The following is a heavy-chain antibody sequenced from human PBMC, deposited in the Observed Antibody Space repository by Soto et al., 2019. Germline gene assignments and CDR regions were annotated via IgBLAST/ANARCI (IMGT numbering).Heavy chain of an antibody. D-gene: IGHD2-2*01. Sequence: PSETLSLTCTVSGGSINSSSYYWGWIRQPPGKGLEWIGSIYYSGSTYYNPSLKSRVTISVDTSKNQFSLKLSSVTAADTAVYYCAATLGYCSSTGCYAFDIWGQGTMVTVSS. CDR3: AATLGYCSSTGCYAFDI. CDR2: IYYSGST. CDR1: GGSINSSSYY. J-gene: IGHJ3*02. V-gene: IGHV4-39*01.